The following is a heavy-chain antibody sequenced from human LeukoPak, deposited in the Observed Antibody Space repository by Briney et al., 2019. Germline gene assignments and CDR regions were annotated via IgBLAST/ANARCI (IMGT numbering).Heavy chain of an antibody. CDR2: TYFRSRWYN. Sequence: SQTLSLTCAISGDSVSSNSAAWNWLRRSPSRGLEWLGRTYFRSRWYNDYAASVKSRITITADTSKNQISLHLTSVTPEDTAVYYCARYTSVTFDYWGQGTLVTVSS. J-gene: IGHJ4*02. D-gene: IGHD5-18*01. V-gene: IGHV6-1*01. CDR1: GDSVSSNSAA. CDR3: ARYTSVTFDY.